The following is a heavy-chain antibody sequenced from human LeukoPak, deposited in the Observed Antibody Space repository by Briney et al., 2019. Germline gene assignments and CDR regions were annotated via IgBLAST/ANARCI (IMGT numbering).Heavy chain of an antibody. V-gene: IGHV4-59*08. Sequence: SETLSLTCSVSGGSISSYYWSWIRQPPGKELEWIGYVFYSGSTSYNPSLKSRVTISVDTSKNQFSLKLTSVTAADTAAYCCARHRGSSWNYFDYWGRGTLVTVSS. CDR2: VFYSGST. J-gene: IGHJ4*02. CDR3: ARHRGSSWNYFDY. D-gene: IGHD6-13*01. CDR1: GGSISSYY.